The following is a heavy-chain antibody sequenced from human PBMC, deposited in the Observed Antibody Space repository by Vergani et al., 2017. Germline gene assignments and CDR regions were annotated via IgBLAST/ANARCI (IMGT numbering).Heavy chain of an antibody. CDR2: IYTSGST. V-gene: IGHV4-4*07. CDR1: GGSISSYY. Sequence: QVQLQESGPGLVKPSETLSLTCTVSGGSISSYYWSWIRQPAGKGLEWIGRIYTSGSTNYNPSLKSRVTMSVDTAKNQFSLKLSSVTAADTAVYYCAREGGGTTPYYYYDMDVWGKGTTVTVSS. J-gene: IGHJ6*03. D-gene: IGHD4-11*01. CDR3: AREGGGTTPYYYYDMDV.